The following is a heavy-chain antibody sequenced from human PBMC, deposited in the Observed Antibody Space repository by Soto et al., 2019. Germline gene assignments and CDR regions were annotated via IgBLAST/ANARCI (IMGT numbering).Heavy chain of an antibody. D-gene: IGHD3-10*01. CDR2: ISSSSSYI. Sequence: GGSLRLSCAASGFTFSSYSMNWVRQAPGKGLEWVSSISSSSSYIYYADSVKGRFTISRDNAKNSLYLQMNSLRAEDTAVYYCARDREYPPDYYYYYMDVWGKGTTVTVSS. CDR1: GFTFSSYS. J-gene: IGHJ6*03. CDR3: ARDREYPPDYYYYYMDV. V-gene: IGHV3-21*01.